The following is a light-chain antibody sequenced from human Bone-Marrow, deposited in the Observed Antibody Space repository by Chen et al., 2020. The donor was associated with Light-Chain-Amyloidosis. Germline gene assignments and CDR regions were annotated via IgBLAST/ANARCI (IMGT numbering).Light chain of an antibody. CDR2: EVA. J-gene: IGLJ1*01. V-gene: IGLV2-23*02. Sequence: QSALTQPASVSGSPGQSITISCTGTSYDVGSYDLVSWYQQHPGTAPKLIIYEVAKRPSGVSNRVSGSKSANTAALTISGLQAEDDADYDCCSYAGTATPFVFGVGTKVTV. CDR1: SYDVGSYDL. CDR3: CSYAGTATPFV.